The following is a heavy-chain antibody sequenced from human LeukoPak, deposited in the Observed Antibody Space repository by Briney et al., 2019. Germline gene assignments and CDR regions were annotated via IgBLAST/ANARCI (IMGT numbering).Heavy chain of an antibody. Sequence: GGSLRLSCVASGFTFSSYAMSWVRQAPGKGLEWVSAISGSGGSTYYADSVKGRFTISRDNSKNTLYLQMNSLRAEDTAVYYCATPTSSWRLSGAFDIWGQGTMVTVSS. CDR3: ATPTSSWRLSGAFDI. CDR1: GFTFSSYA. V-gene: IGHV3-23*01. D-gene: IGHD6-13*01. CDR2: ISGSGGST. J-gene: IGHJ3*02.